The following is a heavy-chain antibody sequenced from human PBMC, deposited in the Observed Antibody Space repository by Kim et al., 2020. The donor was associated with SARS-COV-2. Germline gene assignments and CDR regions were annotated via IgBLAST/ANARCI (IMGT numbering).Heavy chain of an antibody. J-gene: IGHJ6*02. Sequence: SVKVSCKASGGTFSSYAISWVRQAPGQGLEWMGGIIPIFGTANYAQKFQGRVTITADESTSTAYMELSSLRSEDTAVYYCARVGYGSGSYYAPNKYYYYGMDVWGQGTTVNDSS. CDR1: GGTFSSYA. CDR2: IIPIFGTA. D-gene: IGHD3-10*01. V-gene: IGHV1-69*13. CDR3: ARVGYGSGSYYAPNKYYYYGMDV.